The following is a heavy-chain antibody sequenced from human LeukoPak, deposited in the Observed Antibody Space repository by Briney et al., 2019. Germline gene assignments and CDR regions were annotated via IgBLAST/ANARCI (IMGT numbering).Heavy chain of an antibody. J-gene: IGHJ6*03. CDR2: ISGSGGSA. CDR3: AKDMKWELLPGYMDV. Sequence: GGSLRLSCAASGFTFTSYAMSWVRQAPGKGLEWVSVISGSGGSAYYADSVQGRFTISRDNSKNTLYLQMNSLRAEDTAVYYCAKDMKWELLPGYMDVWSKGTTVTVSS. V-gene: IGHV3-23*01. D-gene: IGHD1-26*01. CDR1: GFTFTSYA.